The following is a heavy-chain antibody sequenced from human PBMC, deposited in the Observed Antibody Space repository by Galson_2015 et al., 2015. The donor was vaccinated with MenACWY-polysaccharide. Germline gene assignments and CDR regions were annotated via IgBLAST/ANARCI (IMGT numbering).Heavy chain of an antibody. CDR2: IGGSGTT. Sequence: SLRLSCAASGFTFTNYAMNWVRQAPGKGLGGVSSIGGSGTTYYADSVKGRFTISRDNSKNMVYLQMNSLRAEDTAIYYCAKANSGGICTSGWACWFDPWGQGSLVIVSS. J-gene: IGHJ5*02. V-gene: IGHV3-23*01. CDR3: AKANSGGICTSGWACWFDP. D-gene: IGHD2-15*01. CDR1: GFTFTNYA.